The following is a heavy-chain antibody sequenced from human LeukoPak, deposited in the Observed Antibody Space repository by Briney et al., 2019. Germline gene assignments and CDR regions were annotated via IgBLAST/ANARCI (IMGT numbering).Heavy chain of an antibody. Sequence: PGASVKVSCKASGYTFTGYYMHWVRQAPGQGLEWMGWLNAGNGNTKYSQEFQGRVTITRDTSASTAYMELSSLRSEDMAVYYCARGALAAADYWGQGTLVTVSS. V-gene: IGHV1-3*03. J-gene: IGHJ4*02. D-gene: IGHD6-13*01. CDR1: GYTFTGYY. CDR2: LNAGNGNT. CDR3: ARGALAAADY.